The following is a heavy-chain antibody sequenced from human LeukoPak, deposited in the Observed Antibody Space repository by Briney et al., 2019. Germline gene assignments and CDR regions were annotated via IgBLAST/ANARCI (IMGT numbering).Heavy chain of an antibody. CDR2: ISYDGSNK. Sequence: GRSLRLSCAASGVTFSSYAMHWVRQAPGKGLEWVAVISYDGSNKYYADSVKGRFTISRDNSKNTLYLQMNSLRAEDTAVCYCARDTLYGNYFLYWGQGTLVTVSS. J-gene: IGHJ4*02. CDR3: ARDTLYGNYFLY. D-gene: IGHD3-10*01. V-gene: IGHV3-30-3*01. CDR1: GVTFSSYA.